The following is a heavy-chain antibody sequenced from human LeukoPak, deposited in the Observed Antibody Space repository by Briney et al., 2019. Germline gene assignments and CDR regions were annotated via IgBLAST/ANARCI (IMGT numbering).Heavy chain of an antibody. Sequence: GGSLRLPCAASGFTVSSNYMSWVSQAPGKGLEGVSVIYSGGSTYYADSVKDRFTISRDNSKNTLYLQMDSLSAEDTAVYYCAKDGIAAEKTYWGQGTLVTVSS. D-gene: IGHD6-13*01. J-gene: IGHJ4*02. CDR3: AKDGIAAEKTY. CDR1: GFTVSSNY. V-gene: IGHV3-53*01. CDR2: IYSGGST.